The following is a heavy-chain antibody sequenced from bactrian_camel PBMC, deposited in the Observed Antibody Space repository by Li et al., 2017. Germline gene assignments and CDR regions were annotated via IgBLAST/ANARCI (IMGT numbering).Heavy chain of an antibody. J-gene: IGHJ4*01. CDR2: IHTRQGSV. Sequence: HVQLVESGGGSVQAGGSLRLSCAASKFGYKTACMAWFRQAPEKGREGIAYIHTRQGSVEYADSVKGRFTISQDNAKNTVYLQMNSLKPEDTARYYCYISPRAGSCFAYWGQGTQVTVS. D-gene: IGHD2*01. CDR1: KFGYKTAC. V-gene: IGHV3S63*01. CDR3: YISPRAGSCFAY.